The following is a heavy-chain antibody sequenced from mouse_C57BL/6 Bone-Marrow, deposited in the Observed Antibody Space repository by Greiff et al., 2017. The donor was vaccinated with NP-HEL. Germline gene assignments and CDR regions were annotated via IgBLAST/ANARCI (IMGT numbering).Heavy chain of an antibody. V-gene: IGHV1-81*01. CDR3: ARWDYYGSIYYFDY. D-gene: IGHD1-1*01. CDR2: IYPRSGNT. Sequence: VQLQQSGAELARPGASVKLSCKASGYTFTSYGISWVKQRTGQGLEWIGEIYPRSGNTYYNEKFKGKATLTADKSSSTAYMELRSLTSEDSAVYFCARWDYYGSIYYFDYWGQGTTLTVSS. CDR1: GYTFTSYG. J-gene: IGHJ2*01.